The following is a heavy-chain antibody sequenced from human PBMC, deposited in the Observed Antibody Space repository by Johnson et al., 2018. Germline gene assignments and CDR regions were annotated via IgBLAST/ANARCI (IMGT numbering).Heavy chain of an antibody. CDR3: TKRGAPPGGGDYYYMDV. CDR2: ISYDGSNK. CDR1: GYTFSSYG. V-gene: IGHV3-30*18. D-gene: IGHD3-16*01. Sequence: QVQLQESGGGVVQPGRSLRLSCAASGYTFSSYGIHWVRQAPGKGLEWVAAISYDGSNKQSADSVKGRFTISRDNSKSTLYLEMDSLRPEDTAVYHCTKRGAPPGGGDYYYMDVWGRGTTVTVSS. J-gene: IGHJ6*03.